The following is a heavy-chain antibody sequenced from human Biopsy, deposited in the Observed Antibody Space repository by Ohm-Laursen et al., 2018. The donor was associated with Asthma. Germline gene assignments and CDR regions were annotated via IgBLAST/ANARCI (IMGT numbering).Heavy chain of an antibody. Sequence: SSVKVSCKASGGTFSSYAISWVRQAPGQRLEWMGGITPIFGTANYAQKFQGRVTITADESTSTAYMELSSLRSEDTAVYYCARAGALIVGATMGYWGQGTLVTVSS. D-gene: IGHD1-26*01. V-gene: IGHV1-69*01. J-gene: IGHJ4*02. CDR3: ARAGALIVGATMGY. CDR2: ITPIFGTA. CDR1: GGTFSSYA.